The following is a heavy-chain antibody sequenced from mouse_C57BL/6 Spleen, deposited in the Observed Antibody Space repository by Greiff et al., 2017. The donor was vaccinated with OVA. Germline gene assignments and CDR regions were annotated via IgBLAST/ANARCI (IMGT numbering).Heavy chain of an antibody. CDR3: ARGAQATFDY. V-gene: IGHV1-61*01. CDR2: IYPSDSET. J-gene: IGHJ2*01. CDR1: GYTFTSYW. Sequence: QVHVKQPGAELVRPGSSVKLSCKASGYTFTSYWMDWVKQRPGQGLEWIGNIYPSDSETHYNQKFKDKATLTVDKSSSTAYMQLSSLTSEDSAVYYCARGAQATFDYWGQGTTLTVSS. D-gene: IGHD3-2*02.